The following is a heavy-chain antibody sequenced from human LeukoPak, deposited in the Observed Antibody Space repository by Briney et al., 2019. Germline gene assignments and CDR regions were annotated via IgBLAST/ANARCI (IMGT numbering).Heavy chain of an antibody. CDR1: GFTFSSYG. Sequence: PGRSLRLSCAASGFTFSSYGMHWVRQAPGKGLEWVAVISYDGSNKYYADSVKGRFTISRDNSKNTLYLQMNSLRAEDTAVYYYARDRTGYCSGGSCPGFYYYYGMDVWGQGTTVTVSS. J-gene: IGHJ6*02. D-gene: IGHD2-15*01. CDR3: ARDRTGYCSGGSCPGFYYYYGMDV. V-gene: IGHV3-30*03. CDR2: ISYDGSNK.